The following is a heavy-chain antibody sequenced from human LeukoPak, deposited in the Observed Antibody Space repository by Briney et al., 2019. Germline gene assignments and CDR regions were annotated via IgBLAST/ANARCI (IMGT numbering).Heavy chain of an antibody. D-gene: IGHD3-9*01. V-gene: IGHV3-11*04. CDR2: ISSSGTTI. CDR3: AREASMYDILTGYYALPKYLQH. CDR1: GFTFSDYY. J-gene: IGHJ1*01. Sequence: PGGSLRLSCAASGFTFSDYYMSWIRQAPGKGLEWVSYISSSGTTIYYADSVKGRFTISRDNAKNSLYLQMNSLRAEDTAVYYCAREASMYDILTGYYALPKYLQHWGQGTLVTVSS.